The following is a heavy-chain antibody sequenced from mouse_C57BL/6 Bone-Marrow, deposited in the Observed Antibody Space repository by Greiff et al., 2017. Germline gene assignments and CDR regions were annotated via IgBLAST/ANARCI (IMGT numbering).Heavy chain of an antibody. J-gene: IGHJ2*01. CDR1: GYTFTSYW. Sequence: QVQLKQPGAELVKPGASVKVSCKASGYTFTSYWMHWVKQRPGQGLEWIGRIHPSDSDTNYNQKFKGKATLTVDKSSSTAYMQLSSLTSEDSAVYYCAIPLYYGTYFDYWGQGTTLTVSS. V-gene: IGHV1-74*01. CDR2: IHPSDSDT. D-gene: IGHD2-1*01. CDR3: AIPLYYGTYFDY.